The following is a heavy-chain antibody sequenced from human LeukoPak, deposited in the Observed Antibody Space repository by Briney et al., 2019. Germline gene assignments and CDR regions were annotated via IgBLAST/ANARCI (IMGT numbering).Heavy chain of an antibody. Sequence: SETLSLTCTVSGGSISSSGYYWGWIRQPPGKGLGWIGSLYSGSTYYNPSLKSRVTISVDTSKNQFSLKLSSVTAADTAVYYCARHVRAIDYGGNPSLFDYWGQGTLVTVSS. J-gene: IGHJ4*02. D-gene: IGHD4-23*01. V-gene: IGHV4-39*01. CDR2: LYSGST. CDR1: GGSISSSGYY. CDR3: ARHVRAIDYGGNPSLFDY.